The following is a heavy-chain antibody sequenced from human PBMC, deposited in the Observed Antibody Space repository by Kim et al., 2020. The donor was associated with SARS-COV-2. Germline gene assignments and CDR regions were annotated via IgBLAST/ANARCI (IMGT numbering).Heavy chain of an antibody. D-gene: IGHD3-3*01. Sequence: GGSLRLSCAGSAFNFAAFAMNWVRQAPGKGLEWVADISRRGGSTYYADSVKGRFTISRDNSKNSLSLQMSSLRAEDTAVYFCAKDLNWSDTSSYS. V-gene: IGHV3-23*01. CDR1: AFNFAAFA. CDR2: ISRRGGST. J-gene: IGHJ5*01. CDR3: AKDLNWSDTSSYS.